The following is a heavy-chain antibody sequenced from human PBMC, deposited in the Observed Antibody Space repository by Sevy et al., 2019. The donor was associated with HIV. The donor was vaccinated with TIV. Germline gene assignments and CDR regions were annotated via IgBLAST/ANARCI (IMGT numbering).Heavy chain of an antibody. J-gene: IGHJ5*02. CDR3: ARELVHLQQRTTHNWFDP. V-gene: IGHV4-4*07. CDR1: GGSISSYY. CDR2: IYTSGST. Sequence: SETLSLTCTVSGGSISSYYWSWIRQPAGKGLEWIGRIYTSGSTNYNPSLKSRVTMSVDPAKNQFSLKLGSVTAADTAVYYCARELVHLQQRTTHNWFDPWGQGTLVTVSS. D-gene: IGHD1-1*01.